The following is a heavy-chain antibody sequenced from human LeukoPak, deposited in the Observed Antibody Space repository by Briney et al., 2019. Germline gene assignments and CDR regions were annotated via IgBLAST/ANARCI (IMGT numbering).Heavy chain of an antibody. CDR1: GFTFDDYA. Sequence: PGRSLRLSCAASGFTFDDYAMHWVRQAPGKGLEWVSGISWNSGSIGYADSVKGRFTISRDNAKNSLYLQMNSLRAEDTALYYCAKDGVPAAIEWGYSYGATYFDYWGQGTLVTVSS. CDR3: AKDGVPAAIEWGYSYGATYFDY. D-gene: IGHD2-2*02. V-gene: IGHV3-9*01. CDR2: ISWNSGSI. J-gene: IGHJ4*02.